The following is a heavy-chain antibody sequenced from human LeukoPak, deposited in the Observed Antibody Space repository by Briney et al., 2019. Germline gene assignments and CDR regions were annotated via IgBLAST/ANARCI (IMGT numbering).Heavy chain of an antibody. CDR1: GGSISSSSYY. D-gene: IGHD3-22*01. J-gene: IGHJ4*02. CDR2: IYYSEST. V-gene: IGHV4-39*07. Sequence: SETLSLTCTVSGGSISSSSYYWGWIRQPPGKGLGWIGSIYYSESTYYNPSLKSRVTISVDTSKNQFSLKLTSVTAADTAVYHCAREDSSGYYRHYFDFWGQGTLVTVST. CDR3: AREDSSGYYRHYFDF.